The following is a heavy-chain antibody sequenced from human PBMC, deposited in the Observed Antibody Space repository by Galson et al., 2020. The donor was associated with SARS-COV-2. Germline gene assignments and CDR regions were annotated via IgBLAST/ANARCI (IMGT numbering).Heavy chain of an antibody. Sequence: GESLKISCKGSGYSFTSYWIGWVRQMPGKGLEWMGIIYPGDSDTRYSPSFQGQVTISADKSISTAYLQWSSLKASDTAMYYCAILSTGVFPPLSAFDIWGQGTMVTVSS. CDR1: GYSFTSYW. CDR2: IYPGDSDT. V-gene: IGHV5-51*01. D-gene: IGHD2-21*01. J-gene: IGHJ3*02. CDR3: AILSTGVFPPLSAFDI.